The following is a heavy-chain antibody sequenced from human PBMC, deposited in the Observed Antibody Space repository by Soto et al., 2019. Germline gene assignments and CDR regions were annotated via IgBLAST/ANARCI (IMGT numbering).Heavy chain of an antibody. V-gene: IGHV3-11*01. CDR1: GFTFSDYY. J-gene: IGHJ4*02. CDR2: ISSSGSTI. CDR3: ARDKRAYYYDSSGYFDY. Sequence: GGSLRLSCAASGFTFSDYYMSWIRQAPGKGLEWVSYISSSGSTIYYAESVKGRFTISRDNAKNSLYLQMNSLRAEDTAVYYCARDKRAYYYDSSGYFDYWGQGTLVTVSS. D-gene: IGHD3-22*01.